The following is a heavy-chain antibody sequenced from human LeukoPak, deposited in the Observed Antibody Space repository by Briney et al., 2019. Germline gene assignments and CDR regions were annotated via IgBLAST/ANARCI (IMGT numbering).Heavy chain of an antibody. J-gene: IGHJ4*02. V-gene: IGHV3-48*02. CDR1: GFTFSSFT. Sequence: GGSLRLSCAASGFTFSSFTMNWARQVPGKGLEWISYISLGNSTMFYADSVKGRFTISRDNAKNSLYLQTNSLRDDDTAVYYCARVGNGRSWDYWGQGTLVSVSS. CDR2: ISLGNSTM. CDR3: ARVGNGRSWDY. D-gene: IGHD2-15*01.